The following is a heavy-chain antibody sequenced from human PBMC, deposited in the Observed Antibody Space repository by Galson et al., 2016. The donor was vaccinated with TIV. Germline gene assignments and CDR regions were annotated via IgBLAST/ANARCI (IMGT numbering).Heavy chain of an antibody. J-gene: IGHJ6*02. CDR2: IDWDGDK. Sequence: PALVKPTQTLTLTCSFSGFSLRTSGMCVSWIRQPPGKALEWLAHIDWDGDKYYKASLKTRVSISKYTSKNQVVLTMTNMDPVDTGTYYCARNSGHYYGMDVWGQGTTVTVSS. CDR3: ARNSGHYYGMDV. CDR1: GFSLRTSGMC. V-gene: IGHV2-70*13.